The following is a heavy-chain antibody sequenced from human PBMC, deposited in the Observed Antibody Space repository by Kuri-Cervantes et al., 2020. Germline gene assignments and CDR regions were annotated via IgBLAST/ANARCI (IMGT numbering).Heavy chain of an antibody. V-gene: IGHV3-30-3*01. CDR3: ARNLPTRYSYTPSMDHYYMDV. CDR1: GFTFSSYA. D-gene: IGHD5-18*01. J-gene: IGHJ6*03. Sequence: GGSLRLSCAASGFTFSSYAMHWVRRAPGKRLEWVSIIAYDGSNKYYADSVKGRFTISRDNSKNTLYLQMNSLRAEDTAVYYCARNLPTRYSYTPSMDHYYMDVWGKGTTVTVSS. CDR2: IAYDGSNK.